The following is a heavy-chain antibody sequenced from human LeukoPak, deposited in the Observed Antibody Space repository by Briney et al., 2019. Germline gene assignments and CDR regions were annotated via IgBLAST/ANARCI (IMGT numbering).Heavy chain of an antibody. Sequence: PGGSLRLSYAASGFTFSSYEMNWVRQAPGKRLEWVSYISSSGSTIYYADSVKGRFTISRDNAKNSLYLQMNSLRAEDTAVYYCARVTGGWIQLWCDYWGQGTLVTVSS. CDR3: ARVTGGWIQLWCDY. CDR1: GFTFSSYE. V-gene: IGHV3-48*03. J-gene: IGHJ4*02. D-gene: IGHD5-18*01. CDR2: ISSSGSTI.